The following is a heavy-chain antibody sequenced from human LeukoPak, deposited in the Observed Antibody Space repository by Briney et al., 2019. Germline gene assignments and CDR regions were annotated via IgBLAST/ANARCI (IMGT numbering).Heavy chain of an antibody. Sequence: PGGSLRLSCAASGFTFSSYGIHWVRQAPGKGLEWVAFIRYDGSNKYYADSVKGRFTISRDNSKNTLYLQMNSLRAEDTAVYYCAKRSKGYCSSTSCPLYFDYWGQGTLVTVSS. D-gene: IGHD2-2*01. CDR1: GFTFSSYG. CDR3: AKRSKGYCSSTSCPLYFDY. CDR2: IRYDGSNK. V-gene: IGHV3-30*02. J-gene: IGHJ4*02.